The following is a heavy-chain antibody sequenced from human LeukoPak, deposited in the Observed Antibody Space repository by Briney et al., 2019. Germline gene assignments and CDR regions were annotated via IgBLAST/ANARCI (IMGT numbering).Heavy chain of an antibody. Sequence: PGGSLRLSCAASGFTFSSYAMSWVRLAPGKGLEWVSAISGSGGSTYYADSVKGRFTISRDNSKNTLYLQMNSLRAEDTAVYYCAKLNYVWGSYPPVGYFDYWGQGTLVTVSS. CDR1: GFTFSSYA. D-gene: IGHD3-16*02. V-gene: IGHV3-23*01. CDR2: ISGSGGST. CDR3: AKLNYVWGSYPPVGYFDY. J-gene: IGHJ4*02.